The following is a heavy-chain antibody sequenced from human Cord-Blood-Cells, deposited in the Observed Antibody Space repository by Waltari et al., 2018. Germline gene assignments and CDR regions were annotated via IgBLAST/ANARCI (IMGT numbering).Heavy chain of an antibody. V-gene: IGHV3-33*01. D-gene: IGHD1-26*01. CDR2: IWYDGSNK. CDR3: ARDGGSYYFDY. Sequence: QVQLVESGGGVVQPGRSLRLSCAASGFTFSSYGMHWVRQAPGKGLEWVAVIWYDGSNKYYADSGKGRFTISRDNSKNTLYLQMNSLRAEDTAVYYCARDGGSYYFDYWGQGTLVTVSS. J-gene: IGHJ4*02. CDR1: GFTFSSYG.